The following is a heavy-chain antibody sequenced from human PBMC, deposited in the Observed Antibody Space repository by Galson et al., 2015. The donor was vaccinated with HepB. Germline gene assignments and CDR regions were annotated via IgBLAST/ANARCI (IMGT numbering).Heavy chain of an antibody. Sequence: SLRLSCAASGFTVSSDYMSWVRQAPGKGLEWVSVIYSGGSTYYADSVKGRFTISRDNSKNTLYLQMNSLRAEDTAVYYCAREGHFGDFDYWGQGTLVTVSS. CDR3: AREGHFGDFDY. CDR1: GFTVSSDY. CDR2: IYSGGST. D-gene: IGHD4-17*01. V-gene: IGHV3-66*02. J-gene: IGHJ4*02.